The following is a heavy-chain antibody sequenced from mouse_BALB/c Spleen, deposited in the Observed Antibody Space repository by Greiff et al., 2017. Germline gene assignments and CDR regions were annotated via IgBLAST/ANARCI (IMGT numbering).Heavy chain of an antibody. V-gene: IGHV6-6*02. J-gene: IGHJ4*01. CDR2: IRLKSNNYAT. Sequence: EVKVVESGGGLVQPGGSMKLSCVASGFTFSNYWMNWVRQSPEKGLEWVAEIRLKSNNYATHYAESVKGRFTISRDDSKSSVYLLMNNLRAEDTGIYYCTREAMDYWGQGTSVTVSS. CDR1: GFTFSNYW. CDR3: TREAMDY.